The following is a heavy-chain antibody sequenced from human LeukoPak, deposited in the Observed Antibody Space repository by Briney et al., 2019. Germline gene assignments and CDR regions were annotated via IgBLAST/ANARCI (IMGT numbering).Heavy chain of an antibody. D-gene: IGHD2-2*01. V-gene: IGHV3-30*03. J-gene: IGHJ4*02. CDR2: ISYDGSNK. Sequence: GGSLRLSCAASGFIFNNYGMHWVRQAPGKGLEWVAVISYDGSNKNYADSVKGRSTISRDSSKNTVYLQINSLRAEDTAVYYCASPREYQLLYFGYWGQGTLVTVSS. CDR3: ASPREYQLLYFGY. CDR1: GFIFNNYG.